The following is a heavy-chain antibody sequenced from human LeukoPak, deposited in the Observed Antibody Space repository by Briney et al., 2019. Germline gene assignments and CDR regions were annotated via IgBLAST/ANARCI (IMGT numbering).Heavy chain of an antibody. J-gene: IGHJ5*02. CDR2: IYYTGTT. V-gene: IGHV4-59*11. CDR3: ARGIREVTIFGVVTLNWFDP. D-gene: IGHD3-3*01. CDR1: GGSIRSHY. Sequence: SETLSLTCTVSGGSIRSHYWSWIRQPPGKGLEWIGYIYYTGTTNYNPSLKSRVSTSLSTSKNQFSLKLSSVTAADTAVYYCARGIREVTIFGVVTLNWFDPWGQGTLVTVSS.